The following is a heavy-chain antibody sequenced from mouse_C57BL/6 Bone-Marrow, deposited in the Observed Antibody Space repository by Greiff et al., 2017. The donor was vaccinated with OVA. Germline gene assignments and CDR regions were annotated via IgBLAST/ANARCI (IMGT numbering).Heavy chain of an antibody. J-gene: IGHJ3*01. CDR2: ISTDGGYT. D-gene: IGHD2-14*01. CDR3: ASPLLWVRRTEAWLAY. V-gene: IGHV5-6*01. CDR1: GYTVSSYG. Sequence: DVQLVESGGDLVKPGGSLKLSCAASGYTVSSYGMSWVRQTPDKRLEWVATISTDGGYTFYTDNVKGRVTVSGDKAKNTLYLQMSSLKSEDTAVYYCASPLLWVRRTEAWLAYWGQGTLVTVSA.